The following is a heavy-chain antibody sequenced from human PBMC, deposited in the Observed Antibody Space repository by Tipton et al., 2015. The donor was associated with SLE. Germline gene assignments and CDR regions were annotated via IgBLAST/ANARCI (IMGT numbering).Heavy chain of an antibody. CDR1: GGSISSGGYY. CDR2: IYYLGST. J-gene: IGHJ4*02. V-gene: IGHV4-31*02. CDR3: ARSPPRYSTSSYFDY. D-gene: IGHD6-6*01. Sequence: RSLRLSCTISGGSISSGGYYWGWIRQPPGKGLEWIGYIYYLGSTYYKPSLKSRVTISLDTSKNQFSLKLSAVTAADTAVYYCARSPPRYSTSSYFDYWGQGTLVTVSS.